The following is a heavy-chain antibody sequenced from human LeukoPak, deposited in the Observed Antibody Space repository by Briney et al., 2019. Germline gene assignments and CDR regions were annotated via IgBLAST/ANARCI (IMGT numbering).Heavy chain of an antibody. CDR2: MNTSGST. J-gene: IGHJ4*02. D-gene: IGHD3-10*01. CDR3: ARGIGSGNEGVYFDD. Sequence: PSETLSLTCAVSGESFSGYYWSWIRQPPGKGLEWIGEMNTSGSTKYNPSLKSRVTTSVDMSKNQASLKLTFVTAVDTAVYYCARGIGSGNEGVYFDDWDQGTLVTVSS. CDR1: GESFSGYY. V-gene: IGHV4-34*01.